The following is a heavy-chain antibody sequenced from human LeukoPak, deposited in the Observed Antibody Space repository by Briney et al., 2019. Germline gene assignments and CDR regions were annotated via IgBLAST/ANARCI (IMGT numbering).Heavy chain of an antibody. CDR2: ISGSGGST. V-gene: IGHV3-23*01. D-gene: IGHD4-17*01. CDR1: GFTFSSYA. J-gene: IGHJ4*02. CDR3: AKDHDYGDYLDY. Sequence: GGSLRLSRAASGFTFSSYAMSWVRQAPGKGLELVSAISGSGGSTYYADSVKGRFTISRDNSKNTLYLQMNSLRAEDTAVYYCAKDHDYGDYLDYWGQGTLVTVSS.